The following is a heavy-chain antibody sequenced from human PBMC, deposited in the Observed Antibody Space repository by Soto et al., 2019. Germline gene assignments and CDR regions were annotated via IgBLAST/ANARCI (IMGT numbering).Heavy chain of an antibody. D-gene: IGHD6-13*01. V-gene: IGHV4-4*02. Sequence: PSETLSLTCSVSGDSITISDWWTWVRHTPGKGPGWRAEIHHKGTTNYNPSLRGGVTTAVEKSKNQFSLKLSSVTAAATAVYYCARTVAAAGFYYYAMDVWGQGTSVTVSS. CDR1: GDSITISDW. CDR2: IHHKGTT. J-gene: IGHJ6*02. CDR3: ARTVAAAGFYYYAMDV.